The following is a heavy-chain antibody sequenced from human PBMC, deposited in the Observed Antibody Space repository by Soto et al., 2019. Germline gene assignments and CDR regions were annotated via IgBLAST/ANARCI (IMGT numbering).Heavy chain of an antibody. CDR3: ARDLGRFGSSSSGIYYYYGMDV. CDR1: GGTFSSYA. CDR2: IIPIFGTA. V-gene: IGHV1-69*13. J-gene: IGHJ6*02. Sequence: SVKVSCKASGGTFSSYAISWVRQAPGQGLEWMGGIIPIFGTANYAQKFQGGVTITADESTSTAYMELSSLRSEDTAVYYCARDLGRFGSSSSGIYYYYGMDVWGQGTTVTVSS. D-gene: IGHD6-13*01.